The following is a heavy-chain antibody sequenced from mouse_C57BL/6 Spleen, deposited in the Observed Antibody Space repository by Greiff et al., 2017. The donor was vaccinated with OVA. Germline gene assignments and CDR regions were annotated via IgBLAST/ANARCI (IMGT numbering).Heavy chain of an antibody. Sequence: EVHLVESGTVLARPGASVKMSCKTSGYTFTSYWMHWVKQRPGQGLEWIGAIYPGNSDTSYNQKFKGKANLTAVTSASTAYMELSSLTNEDSAVYYCTRFTTVVAHFDDWGKGTTLTVSS. D-gene: IGHD1-1*01. J-gene: IGHJ2*01. V-gene: IGHV1-5*01. CDR1: GYTFTSYW. CDR3: TRFTTVVAHFDD. CDR2: IYPGNSDT.